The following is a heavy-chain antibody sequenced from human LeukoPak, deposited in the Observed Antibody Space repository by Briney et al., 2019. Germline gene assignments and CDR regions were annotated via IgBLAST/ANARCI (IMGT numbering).Heavy chain of an antibody. D-gene: IGHD1-26*01. CDR1: GFTFSSYG. Sequence: GGSLRLSCAASGFTFSSYGMHWVRQAPGKGPEWGAVIWYDGSNENYADSVKGRFTISRDNSKKTMYLQMNSLRAEDTAVYYCARQGIVGAKRGGWFDYWGQGTLVTVSS. CDR2: IWYDGSNE. CDR3: ARQGIVGAKRGGWFDY. J-gene: IGHJ4*02. V-gene: IGHV3-33*01.